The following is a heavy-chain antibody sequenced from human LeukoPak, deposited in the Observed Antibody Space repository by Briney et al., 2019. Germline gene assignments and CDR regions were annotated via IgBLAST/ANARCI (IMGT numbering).Heavy chain of an antibody. CDR1: GCTFTSYD. V-gene: IGHV1-8*01. Sequence: ASVKVSCKASGCTFTSYDINWVRQATGQGLEWMGWMNPNSGNTGYAQKFQGRVTMTRNTSISTAYMELSSLRSEDTAVYYCARGYSKVVAARSYYYMDVWGKGTTVTVSS. D-gene: IGHD2-15*01. CDR2: MNPNSGNT. J-gene: IGHJ6*03. CDR3: ARGYSKVVAARSYYYMDV.